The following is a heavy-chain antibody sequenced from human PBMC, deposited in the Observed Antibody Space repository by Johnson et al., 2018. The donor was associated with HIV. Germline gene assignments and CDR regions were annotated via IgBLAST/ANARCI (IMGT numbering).Heavy chain of an antibody. J-gene: IGHJ3*02. D-gene: IGHD5-18*01. CDR1: GFTFSDHW. CDR3: ARVTHSYGYWGAFDI. Sequence: VQLVESGGGLVQPGGSLRLSCGASGFTFSDHWMQWVRQVPGTGLVWVSVITTAGDTHYPGSVKGRFTISRENAKNSLYLQMNSLRAGDTAVYYCARVTHSYGYWGAFDIWGQGTMVTVSS. V-gene: IGHV3-13*01. CDR2: ITTAGDT.